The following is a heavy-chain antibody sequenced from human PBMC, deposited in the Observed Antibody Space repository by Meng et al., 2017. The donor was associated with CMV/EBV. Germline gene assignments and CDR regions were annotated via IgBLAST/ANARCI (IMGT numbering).Heavy chain of an antibody. CDR1: GDSISSSNW. CDR2: ISHSGNA. Sequence: GSLRLSCAVSGDSISSSNWWSWVRQPPEKGLEFVGEISHSGNANYNPSLKSRVTISVDKSKNQFSLRLSSVTAADTAVYYCARVYCSTTSCQYLDSGGQG. J-gene: IGHJ4*02. V-gene: IGHV4-4*02. D-gene: IGHD2-2*01. CDR3: ARVYCSTTSCQYLDS.